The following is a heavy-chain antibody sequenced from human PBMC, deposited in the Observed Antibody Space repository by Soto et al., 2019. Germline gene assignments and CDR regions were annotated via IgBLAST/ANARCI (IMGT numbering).Heavy chain of an antibody. Sequence: GGSLRLSCAASGFTFSSYAMHWVRQAPGKGLEWVAVISYDGSNKYYADSVKGRFTNTRDNSKNTLYLQMNSLRAEDTAVYYCARSQVVPAASDYWGQGTLVTVSS. D-gene: IGHD2-2*01. CDR1: GFTFSSYA. J-gene: IGHJ4*02. CDR3: ARSQVVPAASDY. V-gene: IGHV3-30-3*01. CDR2: ISYDGSNK.